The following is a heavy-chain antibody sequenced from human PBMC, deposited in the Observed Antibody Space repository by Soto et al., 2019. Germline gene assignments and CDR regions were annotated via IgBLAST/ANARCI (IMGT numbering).Heavy chain of an antibody. CDR1: GYTFTSYY. V-gene: IGHV1-2*04. CDR3: ARGSRDSSGSYYNAENWFDP. J-gene: IGHJ5*02. D-gene: IGHD3-10*01. Sequence: ASVKVSCKASGYTFTSYYMHWVRQAPGQGLEWMGWINPNSGGTNYAQKFQGWVTMTRDTSISTAYMELSRLRSDDTAVYYCARGSRDSSGSYYNAENWFDPWGQGTLVTVSS. CDR2: INPNSGGT.